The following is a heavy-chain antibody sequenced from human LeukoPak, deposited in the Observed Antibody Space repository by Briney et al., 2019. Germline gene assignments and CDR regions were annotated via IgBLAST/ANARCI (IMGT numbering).Heavy chain of an antibody. CDR2: ISGSGGST. D-gene: IGHD3-9*01. V-gene: IGHV3-23*01. CDR3: AKGRGHVLRYFDWLLDY. CDR1: GFTFSSYA. Sequence: PGGSLRLSCAASGFTFSSYAMSWVRQAPGKGLEWVSAISGSGGSTYYADSVKGRFTISRDNSKNTLYLHMNSLRAEDTAVYYCAKGRGHVLRYFDWLLDYLGQGTLVTVSS. J-gene: IGHJ4*02.